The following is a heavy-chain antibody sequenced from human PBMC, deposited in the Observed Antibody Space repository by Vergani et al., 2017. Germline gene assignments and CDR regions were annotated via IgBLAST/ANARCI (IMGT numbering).Heavy chain of an antibody. CDR3: ARGITPRGSSGWVSFDY. CDR1: GFTFSSYA. D-gene: IGHD6-19*01. J-gene: IGHJ4*02. V-gene: IGHV3-23*01. CDR2: ISGSGGST. Sequence: EVQLLESGGGLVQPGGSLRLSCAASGFTFSSYAMSWVRQAPGKGLEWVSAISGSGGSTYYADSVKGRFTISRDNSKNTLYLQMNSLRAEDTAVYYCARGITPRGSSGWVSFDYWGQGTLVTVSS.